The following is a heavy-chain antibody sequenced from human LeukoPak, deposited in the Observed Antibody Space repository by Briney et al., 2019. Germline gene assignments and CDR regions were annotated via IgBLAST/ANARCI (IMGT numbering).Heavy chain of an antibody. CDR2: LNRSETT. CDR3: ARGRFGNPLQLQPRRPFDM. D-gene: IGHD1-1*01. J-gene: IGHJ3*02. CDR1: GGIFNGYY. Sequence: PSETLSLTCAVYGGIFNGYYWSWIRQPPGKGRDGIGELNRSETTNYNPTLKSRVTISVDTSKSQVSLKLTSVTAADTAVFYCARGRFGNPLQLQPRRPFDMWGQGTVVTISS. V-gene: IGHV4-34*01.